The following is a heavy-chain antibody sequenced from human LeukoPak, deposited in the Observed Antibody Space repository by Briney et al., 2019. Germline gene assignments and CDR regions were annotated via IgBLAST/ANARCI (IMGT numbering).Heavy chain of an antibody. CDR3: ARQVGATGYYFDY. Sequence: GESLKISCKGSGYSFTNDWIGWVRQMPGKGLEWMGIVYPGDSDTRYSPSFQGQVTISADKSISTAYLQWSSLKASGTAMYYCARQVGATGYYFDYWGQGTLVTVSS. CDR2: VYPGDSDT. D-gene: IGHD1-26*01. V-gene: IGHV5-51*01. J-gene: IGHJ4*02. CDR1: GYSFTNDW.